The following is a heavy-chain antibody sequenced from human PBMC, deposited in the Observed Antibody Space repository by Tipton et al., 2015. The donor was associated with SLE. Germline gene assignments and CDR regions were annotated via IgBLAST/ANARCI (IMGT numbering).Heavy chain of an antibody. D-gene: IGHD5-12*01. CDR2: INHSGST. J-gene: IGHJ4*02. CDR1: GGSFSGYY. Sequence: TLSLTCAVYGGSFSGYYWSWIRQPPGKGLEWIGEINHSGSTNYNPSLKGRVTISVDTSKNQFSLKLSSVTAADTAVYYCARVEAVATTYFDYWGQGTLVTVSS. V-gene: IGHV4-34*09. CDR3: ARVEAVATTYFDY.